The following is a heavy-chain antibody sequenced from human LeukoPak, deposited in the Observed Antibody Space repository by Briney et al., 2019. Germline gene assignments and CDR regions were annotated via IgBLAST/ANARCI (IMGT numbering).Heavy chain of an antibody. V-gene: IGHV4-59*01. CDR3: ASISSGR. CDR1: GGSISSYY. CDR2: ISYSGST. Sequence: SETLSLTCTVSGGSISSYYWTWIRQPPGKGLEWIGYISYSGSTNYNPSLKSRVTISVDTSKNQFSLKLSSVTAADTAVYYCASISSGRWGQGTLVTVSS. J-gene: IGHJ4*02. D-gene: IGHD3-10*01.